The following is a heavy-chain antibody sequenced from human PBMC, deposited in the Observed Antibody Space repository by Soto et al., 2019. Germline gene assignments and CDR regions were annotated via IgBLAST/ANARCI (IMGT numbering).Heavy chain of an antibody. CDR3: ARVDIVVVPAAILFDY. V-gene: IGHV4-34*01. CDR1: GGSFSGYY. Sequence: SETLSLTCAVYGGSFSGYYWSWIRQPPGKGLEWIGEINHSGSTNYNPSLKSRVTISVDTSKNQFSLKLSSVTAADTAVYYCARVDIVVVPAAILFDYWGQGTLVTVYS. J-gene: IGHJ4*02. CDR2: INHSGST. D-gene: IGHD2-2*03.